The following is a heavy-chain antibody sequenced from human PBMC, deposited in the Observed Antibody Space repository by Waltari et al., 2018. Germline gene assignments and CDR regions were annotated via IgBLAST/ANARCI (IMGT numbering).Heavy chain of an antibody. V-gene: IGHV3-7*01. CDR1: GFTFSTNW. J-gene: IGHJ4*02. D-gene: IGHD6-19*01. CDR3: ARGDSSGWLFDY. CDR2: IVPDGSRN. Sequence: EVQLVESGGGLVQPGGSLILSCAASGFTFSTNWMGWVRQAPGKGLEWVANIVPDGSRNNYVDSVKGRFTISRDNAKNSLSLQMNSLGVEDTAVYYCARGDSSGWLFDYWGQGTLVTVSS.